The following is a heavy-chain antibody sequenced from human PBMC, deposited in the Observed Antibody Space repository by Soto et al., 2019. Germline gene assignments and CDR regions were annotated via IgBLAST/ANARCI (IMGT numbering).Heavy chain of an antibody. Sequence: ASAKVSCKASGYTFTSYYMHWVRQAPGQGLEWMGIINPSGGSTSYAQKFQGRVTMTRVTSTSTVYMELSSLRSEDTAVYYCARSGTTTYYMDVRGKGTTVTVSS. J-gene: IGHJ6*03. CDR1: GYTFTSYY. D-gene: IGHD3-3*01. V-gene: IGHV1-46*03. CDR2: INPSGGST. CDR3: ARSGTTTYYMDV.